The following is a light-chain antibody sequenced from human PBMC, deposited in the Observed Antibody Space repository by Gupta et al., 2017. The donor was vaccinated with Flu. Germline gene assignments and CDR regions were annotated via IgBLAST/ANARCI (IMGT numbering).Light chain of an antibody. V-gene: IGKV1-39*01. J-gene: IGKJ1*01. CDR1: QSIASY. CDR2: VAS. Sequence: DIQMTQSPSSLSASVGDRVTITCRASQSIASYVNWYQQKLGEAPKLLIYVASNLQSGVPSRFSGSGSGTDFTLTISSLQPEDFATYYCQQRDTTPTTFGQGTKVEIK. CDR3: QQRDTTPTT.